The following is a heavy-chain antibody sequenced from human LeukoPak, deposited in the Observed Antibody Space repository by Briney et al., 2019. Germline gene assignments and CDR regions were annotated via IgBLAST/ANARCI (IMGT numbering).Heavy chain of an antibody. Sequence: PSDTLSLTCALSGGSFSGFEWGWVRQPPREGREWSGEINHRGTTNYNPSHNSRVTRSIDTTRHRSSLKLSSVTAADTAVYYCDRSRGYSSARWYYYMDVWGKGTTVTVSS. V-gene: IGHV4-34*01. CDR2: INHRGTT. CDR3: DRSRGYSSARWYYYMDV. CDR1: GGSFSGFE. D-gene: IGHD6-19*01. J-gene: IGHJ6*03.